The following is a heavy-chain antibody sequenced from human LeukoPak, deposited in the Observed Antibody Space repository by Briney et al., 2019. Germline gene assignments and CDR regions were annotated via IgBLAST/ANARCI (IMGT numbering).Heavy chain of an antibody. CDR1: GFTFKSYS. Sequence: GGSLRLSCTTAGFTFKSYSMNWVRQAPGKGLEWLPYISGSSATKDYSDSVRGRFTISRDNAKDSLYLQMNSLRAEDTAVYYCARESSSQNYFYMDVWGNGTTVSVSS. CDR2: ISGSSATK. V-gene: IGHV3-48*01. CDR3: ARESSSQNYFYMDV. J-gene: IGHJ6*03.